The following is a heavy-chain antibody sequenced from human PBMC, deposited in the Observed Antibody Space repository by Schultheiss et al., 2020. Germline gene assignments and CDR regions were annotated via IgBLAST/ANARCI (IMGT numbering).Heavy chain of an antibody. J-gene: IGHJ4*02. CDR2: ISGSGGST. D-gene: IGHD4-17*01. V-gene: IGHV3-23*01. CDR1: GFTFDDYA. Sequence: GESLKISCAASGFTFDDYAMHWVRQAPGKGLEWVSAISGSGGSTYYADSVKGRFTISRDNSKNTLYLQMNSLRAEDTAVYYCARTGFYGDLKDYWGQGTLVTVSS. CDR3: ARTGFYGDLKDY.